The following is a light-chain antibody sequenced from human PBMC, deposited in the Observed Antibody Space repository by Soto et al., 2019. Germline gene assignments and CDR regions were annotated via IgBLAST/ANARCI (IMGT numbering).Light chain of an antibody. J-gene: IGKJ1*01. CDR2: GAS. Sequence: AIQTTQSPSSLSASVGDRVTITCRASQDISDDVGWYQQTPGKAPKLLISGASRLQSGVPSRFSGSGSGAAFTLTITSLRPEDSATYYCLQNHNYPRTFXQGTKADIK. CDR3: LQNHNYPRT. V-gene: IGKV1-6*01. CDR1: QDISDD.